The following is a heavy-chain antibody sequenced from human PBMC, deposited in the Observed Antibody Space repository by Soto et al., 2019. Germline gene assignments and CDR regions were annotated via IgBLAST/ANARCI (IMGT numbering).Heavy chain of an antibody. Sequence: EVQLLESGGGLVQPGGSLRLSCAASGFTSSNYAMSWVRQAPGKGLEWVSAISGSGGSTYYADSVRGRFTISRDNSKNTLYLQMNSLRADDTAVYYCAKYGYCSGGSCTYWYFDLWGRGTLVTVSS. V-gene: IGHV3-23*01. CDR3: AKYGYCSGGSCTYWYFDL. CDR1: GFTSSNYA. D-gene: IGHD2-15*01. J-gene: IGHJ2*01. CDR2: ISGSGGST.